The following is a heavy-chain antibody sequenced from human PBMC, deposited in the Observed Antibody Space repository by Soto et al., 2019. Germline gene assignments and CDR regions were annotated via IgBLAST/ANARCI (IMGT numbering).Heavy chain of an antibody. Sequence: SETLSLTCAVSGGSISSSNWWSWVRQAPGKGLEWIGEIYHSGSTNYNPSLKSRVTISVDKSKNQFSLKLSSVTAADTAVYYCARVSGRYYYGMDVWGQGTTVTVS. V-gene: IGHV4-4*02. CDR3: ARVSGRYYYGMDV. CDR1: GGSISSSNW. D-gene: IGHD1-26*01. CDR2: IYHSGST. J-gene: IGHJ6*02.